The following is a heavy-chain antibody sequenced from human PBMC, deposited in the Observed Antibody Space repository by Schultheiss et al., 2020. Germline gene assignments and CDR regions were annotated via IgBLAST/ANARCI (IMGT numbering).Heavy chain of an antibody. D-gene: IGHD4-17*01. CDR2: IKQDGSEK. CDR1: GFTFSSYW. Sequence: GGSLRLSCAASGFTFSSYWMSWVRQAPGKGLEWVANIKQDGSEKYYVDSVKGRFTISRDNAKNSLYLQMNSLRAEDTAVYYCARLRNDYGDSGDAFDIWGQGTMVTVSS. V-gene: IGHV3-7*03. J-gene: IGHJ3*02. CDR3: ARLRNDYGDSGDAFDI.